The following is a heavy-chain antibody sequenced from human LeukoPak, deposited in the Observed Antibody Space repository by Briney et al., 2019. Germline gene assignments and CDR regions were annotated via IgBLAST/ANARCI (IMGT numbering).Heavy chain of an antibody. V-gene: IGHV4-4*07. D-gene: IGHD2-15*01. CDR2: IYTSGST. CDR3: ARKRESRVANWYFDL. J-gene: IGHJ2*01. CDR1: GGSISSYY. Sequence: SETLSLTCTVSGGSISSYYWSWIRQPAGKGLEWIGRIYTSGSTNYNPSLKSRVTMSVDTSKNQFSLKLSSVTAADTAVYYCARKRESRVANWYFDLWGRGTLVTVSS.